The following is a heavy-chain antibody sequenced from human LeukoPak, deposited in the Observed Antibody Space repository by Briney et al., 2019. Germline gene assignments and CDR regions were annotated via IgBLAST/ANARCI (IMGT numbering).Heavy chain of an antibody. CDR3: AKEGRWLDS. D-gene: IGHD4-23*01. V-gene: IGHV3-30*04. Sequence: GGSLRLSCAASGFSFSSYSMHWVRQAPGKGLEWVAELLYDGSHEFYADVVKGRFTIFRDNSKNTLYLQINSLRAEDTAVYYCAKEGRWLDSWGQGTLVTVS. J-gene: IGHJ4*02. CDR1: GFSFSSYS. CDR2: LLYDGSHE.